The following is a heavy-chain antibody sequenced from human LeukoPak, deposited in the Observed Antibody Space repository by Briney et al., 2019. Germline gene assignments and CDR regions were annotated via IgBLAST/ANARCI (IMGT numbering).Heavy chain of an antibody. D-gene: IGHD6-19*01. J-gene: IGHJ4*02. Sequence: ASVKVSCKDSGYTFTSYAMHWVRQAPGQRREWMGWINAGNGNTKYSQKFQGRVTITRDTSASTAYMELSSLRSEDTAVYYCARDSSGWYYFDYWGQGTLVTVSS. V-gene: IGHV1-3*01. CDR1: GYTFTSYA. CDR3: ARDSSGWYYFDY. CDR2: INAGNGNT.